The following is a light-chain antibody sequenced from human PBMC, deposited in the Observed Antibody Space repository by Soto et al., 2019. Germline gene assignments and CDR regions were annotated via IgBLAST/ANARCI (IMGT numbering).Light chain of an antibody. V-gene: IGLV1-40*01. CDR3: QSYDSSLSVV. CDR2: GNS. J-gene: IGLJ2*01. CDR1: SSNIGAGYD. Sequence: QSALTQPPSVSGAPGQRVTISCTGSSSNIGAGYDVHWYQQLPGTAPKLLIYGNSNRPSGVPDRFSGSKSGTSASLAITKLQADDEADYYCQSYDSSLSVVFGGGTKLTVL.